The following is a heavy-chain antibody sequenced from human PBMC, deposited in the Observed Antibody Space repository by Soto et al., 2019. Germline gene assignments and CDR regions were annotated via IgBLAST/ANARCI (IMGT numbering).Heavy chain of an antibody. CDR3: ARGAGCSGGSCYRGYYYYGMDV. J-gene: IGHJ6*02. D-gene: IGHD2-15*01. V-gene: IGHV1-69*13. CDR2: IIPIFGTA. Sequence: GASVKVSCKASGGTFSSYAISWVRQAPGQGLEWMGGIIPIFGTANYAQKFQGRVTITADESTSTAYMELSSLRSEDTAVYYCARGAGCSGGSCYRGYYYYGMDVWGQGTTVTVSS. CDR1: GGTFSSYA.